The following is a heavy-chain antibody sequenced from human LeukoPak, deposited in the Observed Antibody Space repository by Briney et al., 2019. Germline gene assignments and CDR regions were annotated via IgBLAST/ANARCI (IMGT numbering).Heavy chain of an antibody. CDR3: ARGGHYYDSSGYYPFDY. Sequence: PSETLSLTCTVSGGSISSGDYYRSWIRQPPGKGLEWIGYIYYSGSTYYNPSLKSRVTISVDTSKNQFSLKLSSVTAADTAVYYCARGGHYYDSSGYYPFDYWGQGTLVTVSS. J-gene: IGHJ4*02. CDR1: GGSISSGDYY. CDR2: IYYSGST. V-gene: IGHV4-30-4*01. D-gene: IGHD3-22*01.